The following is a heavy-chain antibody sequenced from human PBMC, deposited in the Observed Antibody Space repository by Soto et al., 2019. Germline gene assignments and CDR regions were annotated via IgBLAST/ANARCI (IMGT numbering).Heavy chain of an antibody. CDR2: ISSSSSYI. Sequence: PVGSLRLSCAASGFTFSSYSMNWVRQAPGKGLEWVSSISSSSSYIYYADSVKGRFTISRDNAKNSLYLQMNSLRAEDTAVYYCARDRGINWFDPWGQGTLVTVSS. CDR1: GFTFSSYS. V-gene: IGHV3-21*01. D-gene: IGHD3-10*01. J-gene: IGHJ5*02. CDR3: ARDRGINWFDP.